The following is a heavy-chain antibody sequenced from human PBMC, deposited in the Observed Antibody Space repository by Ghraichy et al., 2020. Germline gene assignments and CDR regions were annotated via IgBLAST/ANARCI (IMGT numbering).Heavy chain of an antibody. Sequence: QTLSLTCTASGFTFGDYAMSWVRQAPGKGLEWIGFIRSKAYGGTTEYAASVKGRFTISRDDSKSIAYLQMNSLKTEDTAVYYCTRSGLDYWGQGTLVTVSS. CDR3: TRSGLDY. V-gene: IGHV3-49*04. CDR1: GFTFGDYA. CDR2: IRSKAYGGTT. D-gene: IGHD6-19*01. J-gene: IGHJ4*02.